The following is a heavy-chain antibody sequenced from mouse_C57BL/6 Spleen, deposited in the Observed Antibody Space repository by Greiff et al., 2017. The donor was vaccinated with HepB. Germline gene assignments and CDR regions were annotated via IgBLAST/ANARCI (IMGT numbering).Heavy chain of an antibody. D-gene: IGHD1-1*01. CDR1: GYAFSSYW. CDR2: IYPGDGDT. V-gene: IGHV1-80*01. J-gene: IGHJ1*03. Sequence: VQLQQSGAELVKPGASVKISCKASGYAFSSYWMNWVKQRPGKGLEWIGQIYPGDGDTNYNAKFKGKATLTADKSSSTAYMQLSSLTSEDSAVYFCARDGSRNWYFDVWGTGTTVTVSS. CDR3: ARDGSRNWYFDV.